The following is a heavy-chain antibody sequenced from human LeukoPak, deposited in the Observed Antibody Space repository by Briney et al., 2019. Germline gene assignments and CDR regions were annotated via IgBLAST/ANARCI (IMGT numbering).Heavy chain of an antibody. CDR1: GGSISSYY. D-gene: IGHD6-13*01. CDR3: AREEVAAAINGFDY. V-gene: IGHV4-59*01. J-gene: IGHJ4*02. CDR2: IYYSGST. Sequence: PSETLSLTCTVSGGSISSYYWSWIRQPPGKGLEWIGYIYYSGSTNYNPSLKSRVTISVDTSKNQFSLKLSSVTAADTAVYYCAREEVAAAINGFDYWGQGTLVTVSS.